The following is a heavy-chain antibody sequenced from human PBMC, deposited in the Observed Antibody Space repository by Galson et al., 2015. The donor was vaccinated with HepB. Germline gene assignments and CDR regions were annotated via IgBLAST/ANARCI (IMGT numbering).Heavy chain of an antibody. CDR1: GFTFSSYS. V-gene: IGHV3-48*01. CDR3: ARDHRRDGDYDLGY. J-gene: IGHJ4*02. Sequence: SLRLSCAASGFTFSSYSMNWVRQAPGKGLEWVSYISSSSSTIYYADSVKGRFTISRDNAKNSLYLQMNSLRAEDTAVYYCARDHRRDGDYDLGYWGQGTLVTVSS. D-gene: IGHD4-17*01. CDR2: ISSSSSTI.